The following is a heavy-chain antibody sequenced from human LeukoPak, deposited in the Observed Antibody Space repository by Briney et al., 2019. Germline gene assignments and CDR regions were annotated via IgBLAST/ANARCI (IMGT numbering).Heavy chain of an antibody. CDR3: AKDPGLLWFGESQYFDY. Sequence: PGGSLRLSCAASGFTFSSYAMSWVRQAPGKGLEWVSAISGSGGSTYYADSVKGRFTISRDNSKNTLYLQMNSLRAEDTAVYYCAKDPGLLWFGESQYFDYWAREPWSPSPQ. J-gene: IGHJ4*02. CDR1: GFTFSSYA. D-gene: IGHD3-10*01. V-gene: IGHV3-23*01. CDR2: ISGSGGST.